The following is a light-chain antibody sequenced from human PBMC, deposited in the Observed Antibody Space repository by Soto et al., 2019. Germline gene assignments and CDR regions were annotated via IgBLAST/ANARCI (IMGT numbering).Light chain of an antibody. J-gene: IGKJ1*01. CDR1: QLISSW. Sequence: DIQMTQSPSTLSASVGDSVTITCRASQLISSWLAWYQQKPGKAPKLLIYAASTLESGVSSRFSGRGSGTEFTLTINSLQPEDFATYYCQQYKSYLRTFGQGTKVDIK. CDR2: AAS. CDR3: QQYKSYLRT. V-gene: IGKV1-5*01.